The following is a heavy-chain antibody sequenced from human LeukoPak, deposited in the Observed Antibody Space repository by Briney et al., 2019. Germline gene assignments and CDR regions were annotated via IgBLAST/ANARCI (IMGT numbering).Heavy chain of an antibody. Sequence: GGSLRLSCVASGFIFSSYGMSWVRQAPGKGLEWVSAISGSGDSTFYADSVKGRFTISRDNSKNTLYLQKSSLRAEDRAVYYCAKYYYDGTGSNLLDYWGQGTLVTVSS. CDR2: ISGSGDST. J-gene: IGHJ4*02. CDR1: GFIFSSYG. CDR3: AKYYYDGTGSNLLDY. D-gene: IGHD3-22*01. V-gene: IGHV3-23*01.